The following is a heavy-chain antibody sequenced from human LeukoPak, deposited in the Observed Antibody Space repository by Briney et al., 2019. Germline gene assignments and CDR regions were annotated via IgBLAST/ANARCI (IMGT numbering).Heavy chain of an antibody. V-gene: IGHV4-30-2*01. Sequence: SETLSLTCAVSGGSISSGDYSWSWIRQPPGKGLEWIGYIYHSGSTYYNPSLKSRVTISVDRSKNQFSLKLSSVTAADTAVYYCARAGMDNWFDPWGQGTLVTVSS. J-gene: IGHJ5*02. CDR3: ARAGMDNWFDP. CDR1: GGSISSGDYS. D-gene: IGHD6-13*01. CDR2: IYHSGST.